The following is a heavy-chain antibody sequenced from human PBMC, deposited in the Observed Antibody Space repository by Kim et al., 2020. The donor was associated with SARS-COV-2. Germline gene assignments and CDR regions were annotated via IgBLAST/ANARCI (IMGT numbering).Heavy chain of an antibody. CDR3: AKDPRITMIVGGPDGGD. V-gene: IGHV3-23*01. D-gene: IGHD3-22*01. CDR1: GFTFSSYA. CDR2: ISGSGGST. Sequence: GGSLRLSCAASGFTFSSYAMSWVRQAPGKGLEWVSAISGSGGSTYYADSVKGRFTISRDNSKNTLYLQMNSLRAEDTAVYYCAKDPRITMIVGGPDGGDWGQGTLVTVSS. J-gene: IGHJ4*02.